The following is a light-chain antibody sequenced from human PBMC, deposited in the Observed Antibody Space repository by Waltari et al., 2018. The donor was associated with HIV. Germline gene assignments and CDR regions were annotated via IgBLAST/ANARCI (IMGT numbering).Light chain of an antibody. J-gene: IGLJ2*01. CDR1: ASNIGSNY. V-gene: IGLV1-47*01. Sequence: QSVLTQPPSASGTPGQRVTISCSGSASNIGSNYVCWFQQLPGTAPKLLIYRDNHRPSEIPDRFSGARSGTSASLAISGLRAEDEADYYCAAWDDNLSAVVFGGRTKLTVL. CDR3: AAWDDNLSAVV. CDR2: RDN.